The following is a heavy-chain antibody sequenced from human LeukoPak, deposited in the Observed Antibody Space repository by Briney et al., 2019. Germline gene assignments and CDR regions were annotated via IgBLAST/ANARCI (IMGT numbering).Heavy chain of an antibody. CDR1: GGSIGSGGYY. V-gene: IGHV4-31*01. CDR3: ARGVHPGGYSYGTNFDY. J-gene: IGHJ4*02. Sequence: SETLSLTCTVSGGSIGSGGYYWSWIRQHPGKGLEWIGYIYYSGSTYYNPSLKSLVTISVDTSKNQFSLKLSSVAAADTAVYYCARGVHPGGYSYGTNFDYWGQGTLVTVAS. CDR2: IYYSGST. D-gene: IGHD5-18*01.